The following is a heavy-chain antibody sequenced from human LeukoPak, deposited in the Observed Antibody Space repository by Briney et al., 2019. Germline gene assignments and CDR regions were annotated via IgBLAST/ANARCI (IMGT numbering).Heavy chain of an antibody. Sequence: SETLSLTCTVSGGSISSYYWSWIRQPAGKGLEWIGRFYNSGNTNYNPSLKSRVTMSVDTSKNQFSLKLSSVAAADTAVYYCARIRSYTMIVVGYFDYWGQGTLVTVSS. CDR3: ARIRSYTMIVVGYFDY. CDR1: GGSISSYY. V-gene: IGHV4-4*07. CDR2: FYNSGNT. D-gene: IGHD3-22*01. J-gene: IGHJ4*02.